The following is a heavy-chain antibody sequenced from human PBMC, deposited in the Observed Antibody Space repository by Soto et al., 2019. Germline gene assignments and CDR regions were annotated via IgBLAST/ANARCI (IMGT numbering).Heavy chain of an antibody. CDR2: ISGSGGST. CDR3: AKTPSREYCGGDCYSDY. J-gene: IGHJ4*02. Sequence: PVGSLRLSCAASGFTFSSYAMSWVRQAPGKGLEWVSAISGSGGSTYYADSVKGRFTISRDNSKNTLYLQMNSLRAEDTAVYYCAKTPSREYCGGDCYSDYWGQGTLVTVSS. CDR1: GFTFSSYA. V-gene: IGHV3-23*01. D-gene: IGHD2-21*02.